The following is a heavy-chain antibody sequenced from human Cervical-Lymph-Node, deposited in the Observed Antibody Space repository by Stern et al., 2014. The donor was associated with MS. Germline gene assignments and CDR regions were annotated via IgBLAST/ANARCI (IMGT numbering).Heavy chain of an antibody. V-gene: IGHV5-51*03. CDR1: GYLFDDYW. CDR2: IFPRDSNT. CDR3: ARSPATPSGYDRFDY. D-gene: IGHD5-12*01. Sequence: EVQLVESGAEVKKPGESLKISCEASGYLFDDYWIGWVRQMSGRGLELVAIIFPRDSNTRYSPSVQGQVTISADKSISTASLQWRRLRARAPAMFSCARSPATPSGYDRFDYWGQGALVTVSS. J-gene: IGHJ4*02.